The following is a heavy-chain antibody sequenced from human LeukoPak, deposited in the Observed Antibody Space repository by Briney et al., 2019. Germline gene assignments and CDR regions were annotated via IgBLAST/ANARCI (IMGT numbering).Heavy chain of an antibody. V-gene: IGHV3-21*01. CDR2: ISSSSYI. Sequence: GGSLRLSCAASGFTFSCYSMNWVRQAPGKGLEWVSSISSSSYIYYADSVKGRFTISRDNAKNSLYLQMNSLRAEDTAVYYCARDEQQLSSAFDIWGQGTMVTVSS. CDR1: GFTFSCYS. CDR3: ARDEQQLSSAFDI. D-gene: IGHD6-13*01. J-gene: IGHJ3*02.